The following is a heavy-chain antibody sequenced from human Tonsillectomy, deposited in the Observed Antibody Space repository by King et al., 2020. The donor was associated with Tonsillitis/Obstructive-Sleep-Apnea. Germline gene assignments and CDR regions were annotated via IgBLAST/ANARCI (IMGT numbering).Heavy chain of an antibody. D-gene: IGHD2-15*01. Sequence: QLVQSGAEVKKPGTSVKVSCKASGYTFTNYGITWVRQAPGQGLEWMGWISAYNGNTNYAQNLHNRVTLTTDTSTTTAYMELRSLRSDDTAVYYWARGAAVAALDFDLWGRGTLVTVSS. CDR2: ISAYNGNT. V-gene: IGHV1-18*01. CDR1: GYTFTNYG. CDR3: ARGAAVAALDFDL. J-gene: IGHJ2*01.